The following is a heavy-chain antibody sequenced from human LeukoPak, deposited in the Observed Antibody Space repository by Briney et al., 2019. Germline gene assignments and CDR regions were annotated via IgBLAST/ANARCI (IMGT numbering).Heavy chain of an antibody. Sequence: PSETLSLTCNVSGGSISSSSHYWGWIRQPPGKGLERIGSIYHSGSTYYNPSLKSRVTISVDTSKNQFSLKLSSVTAADTAVFYCARVRMTGYYNYYYYGMDVWGQGTTVTVSS. CDR2: IYHSGST. D-gene: IGHD3-9*01. CDR3: ARVRMTGYYNYYYYGMDV. V-gene: IGHV4-39*01. J-gene: IGHJ6*02. CDR1: GGSISSSSHY.